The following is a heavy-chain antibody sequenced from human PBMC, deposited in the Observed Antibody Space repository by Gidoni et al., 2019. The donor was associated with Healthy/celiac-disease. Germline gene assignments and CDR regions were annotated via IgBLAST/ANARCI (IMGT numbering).Heavy chain of an antibody. CDR1: GFTFSSYA. CDR2: ISGSGGST. J-gene: IGHJ4*02. CDR3: AKDLRYSYGYGVGAFDY. V-gene: IGHV3-23*01. D-gene: IGHD5-18*01. Sequence: VQLLESGGGLVQPGGSLRLSCAASGFTFSSYAMSWVRQAPGKGLEWVSAISGSGGSTYYADSVKGRFTISRDNSKNTLYLQMNSLRAEDTAVYYCAKDLRYSYGYGVGAFDYWGQGTLVTVSS.